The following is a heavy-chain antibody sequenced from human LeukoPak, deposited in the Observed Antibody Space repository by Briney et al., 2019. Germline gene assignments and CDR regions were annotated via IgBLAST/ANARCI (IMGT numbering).Heavy chain of an antibody. V-gene: IGHV4-59*12. CDR2: IYHSGST. Sequence: SETLSLTCTVSGGSISSYYWSWIRQPPGKGLEWIGYIYHSGSTYYNPSLKSRVTISVDRSKNQFSLELSSVTAADTAVYYCARGRGYSSSWYFDYWGQGTLVTVSS. CDR3: ARGRGYSSSWYFDY. J-gene: IGHJ4*02. D-gene: IGHD6-13*01. CDR1: GGSISSYY.